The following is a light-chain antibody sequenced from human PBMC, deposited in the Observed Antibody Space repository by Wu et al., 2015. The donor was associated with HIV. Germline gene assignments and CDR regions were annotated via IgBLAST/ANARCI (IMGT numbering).Light chain of an antibody. Sequence: QMTQSPSSVSASVGERVTITCRASQDIGTWLAWYQQRSGKAPKLLIYAASTLHSGVPSRFSGSGSGSDFALSISSVQPEDFATYFCQQANSFPLFTFGPGTKLDLK. J-gene: IGKJ3*01. CDR1: QDIGTW. CDR2: AAS. V-gene: IGKV1-12*01. CDR3: QQANSFPLFT.